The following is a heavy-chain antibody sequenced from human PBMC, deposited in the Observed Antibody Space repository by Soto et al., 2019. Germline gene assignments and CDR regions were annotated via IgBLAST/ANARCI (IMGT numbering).Heavy chain of an antibody. CDR2: IYHSGST. CDR3: ARVRDDAFDI. CDR1: GYSISSGYY. Sequence: LSLTCAVSGYSISSGYYWGWIRQPPGKGLEWIGSIYHSGSTYYNPSLKSRVTISVDTSKNQFSLKLSSVTAADMAVYYCARVRDDAFDIWGQGTMVTVPS. V-gene: IGHV4-38-2*01. J-gene: IGHJ3*02.